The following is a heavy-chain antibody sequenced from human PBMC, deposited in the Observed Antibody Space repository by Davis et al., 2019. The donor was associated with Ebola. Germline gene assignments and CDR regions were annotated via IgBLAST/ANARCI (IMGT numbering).Heavy chain of an antibody. D-gene: IGHD2-8*01. CDR1: GFTFSDYW. V-gene: IGHV3-7*01. CDR2: INQYGGEE. CDR3: AREIANGHHGMDV. Sequence: GESLKIPCEAPGFTFSDYWMTWVRQAPGKGLEWVANINQYGGEEYYVDSVKGRFTISRDNAKNSLYLHLHSVRAEDTAIYYCAREIANGHHGMDVWGQGATITVSS. J-gene: IGHJ6*02.